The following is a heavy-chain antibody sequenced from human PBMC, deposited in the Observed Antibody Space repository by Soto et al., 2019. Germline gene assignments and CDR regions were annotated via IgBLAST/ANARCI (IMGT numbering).Heavy chain of an antibody. V-gene: IGHV3-74*01. CDR1: GFTFSSYW. CDR2: INGDGSTT. D-gene: IGHD5-18*01. J-gene: IGHJ4*02. CDR3: ARVGYSYGYDY. Sequence: EVQLVESGGGLVQPGGSLRLSCAASGFTFSSYWMHWVCQAPGKGLVWVSRINGDGSTTTYADSVKGRFTISRDSAKNTLFLQMDSLRAEDTAVYFCARVGYSYGYDYWGQGTLVTVSS.